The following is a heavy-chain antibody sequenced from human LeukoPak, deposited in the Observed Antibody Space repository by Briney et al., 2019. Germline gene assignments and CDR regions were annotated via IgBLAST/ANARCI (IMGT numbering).Heavy chain of an antibody. Sequence: GESLKISCKGSGYSFTSYWIGWVRQMPGKGLEWMGIIYPGDSDTRYSPSFQGQVTISADKSISTAYLRWSSLKASDTAMYYCATRTKDGSSTSPYFDYWGQGTLVTVSS. V-gene: IGHV5-51*01. CDR2: IYPGDSDT. CDR1: GYSFTSYW. J-gene: IGHJ4*02. D-gene: IGHD2-2*01. CDR3: ATRTKDGSSTSPYFDY.